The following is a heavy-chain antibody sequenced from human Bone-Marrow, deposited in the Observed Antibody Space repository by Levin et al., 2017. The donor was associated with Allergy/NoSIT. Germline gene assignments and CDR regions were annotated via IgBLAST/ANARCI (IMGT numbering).Heavy chain of an antibody. D-gene: IGHD5-12*01. V-gene: IGHV5-10-1*01. CDR3: ARHDENSAHDYYYFDH. CDR2: IDPSDSYT. CDR1: GYSFTNYW. J-gene: IGHJ4*02. Sequence: PGGSLRLSCKGSGYSFTNYWITWVRQMPGKGLEWMGRIDPSDSYTNYSPSFEGHVTILTDKSITTAYLQWSSLKASDTAMYYCARHDENSAHDYYYFDHWGQGTLVTVSS.